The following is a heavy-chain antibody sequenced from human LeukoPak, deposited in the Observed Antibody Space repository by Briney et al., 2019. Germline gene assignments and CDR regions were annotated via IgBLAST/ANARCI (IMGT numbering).Heavy chain of an antibody. V-gene: IGHV3-43*02. Sequence: PGGSRRLSCAASGFTVDDYAMHWVRQAPGKGLEWVSLISGDGGSTYYADSVKGRFTISRDNSKNSLYLQMNSLRTEDTALYYCAKDITGNYDSPDYWGQGTLVTVSS. CDR1: GFTVDDYA. CDR2: ISGDGGST. J-gene: IGHJ4*02. CDR3: AKDITGNYDSPDY. D-gene: IGHD3-22*01.